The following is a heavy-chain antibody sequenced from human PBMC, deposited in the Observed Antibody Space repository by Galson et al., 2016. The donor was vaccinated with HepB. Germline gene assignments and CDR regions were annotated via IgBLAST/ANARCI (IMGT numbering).Heavy chain of an antibody. J-gene: IGHJ6*02. CDR2: LSGYDGSS. CDR3: AKDLHPEIARSSSDFWRGQARRQGAGDYDMDV. V-gene: IGHV3-23*01. CDR1: GFSVYV. D-gene: IGHD3-3*01. Sequence: SLRLSCAASGFSVYVMSWVRQAPGTGLEWVATLSGYDGSSFYGDSVKGRFTIARDSAKTTLFLRMNRLRVEDTAVYYCAKDLHPEIARSSSDFWRGQARRQGAGDYDMDVWGQGTTVTVSS.